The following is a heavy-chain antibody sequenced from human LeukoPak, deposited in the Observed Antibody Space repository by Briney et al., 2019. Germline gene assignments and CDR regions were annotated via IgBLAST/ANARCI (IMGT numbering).Heavy chain of an antibody. CDR3: ARLPKYSRPLDY. Sequence: ASVKVSCKSSGSTFTIYDIDWVRHATGQGLEWVGWMNPNSGNTAYAQKFQGRVTMSRDTSISTAYMELSSLRSEDTAVYYCARLPKYSRPLDYWGQGTLVTASS. CDR1: GSTFTIYD. CDR2: MNPNSGNT. J-gene: IGHJ4*02. D-gene: IGHD6-6*01. V-gene: IGHV1-8*01.